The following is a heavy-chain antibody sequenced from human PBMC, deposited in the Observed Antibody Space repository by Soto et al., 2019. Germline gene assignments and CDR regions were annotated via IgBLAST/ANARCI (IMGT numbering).Heavy chain of an antibody. CDR2: ISAYNGNT. CDR1: GYTFTSYG. CDR3: ARDHCSSTSCYMPWAGEYENKNWFDP. Sequence: QVQLVQSGAEVKKPGASVKVSCKASGYTFTSYGISWVRQAPGQGLEWMGWISAYNGNTNYAPKLQGRVPMTTATSTSTGYMKLMSMRFDDTVVYYCARDHCSSTSCYMPWAGEYENKNWFDPWGQGTLVTVSS. J-gene: IGHJ5*02. D-gene: IGHD2-2*02. V-gene: IGHV1-18*01.